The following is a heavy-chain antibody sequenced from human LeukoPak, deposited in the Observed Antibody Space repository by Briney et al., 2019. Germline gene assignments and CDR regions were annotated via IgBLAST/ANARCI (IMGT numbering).Heavy chain of an antibody. J-gene: IGHJ5*01. CDR3: ARAYGSGSPGFDC. Sequence: GGSLRLSCAASGFTLRTYSMNCVRQAPGRGLEWVSCISGSSSYIYYAHSVKGRFTISRENAKNSLYLEMNSLRAEDTAVYYCARAYGSGSPGFDCWGQGTLVTVSS. D-gene: IGHD3-10*01. V-gene: IGHV3-21*01. CDR1: GFTLRTYS. CDR2: ISGSSSYI.